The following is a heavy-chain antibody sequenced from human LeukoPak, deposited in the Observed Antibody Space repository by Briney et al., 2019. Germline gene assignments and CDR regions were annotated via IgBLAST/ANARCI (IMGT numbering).Heavy chain of an antibody. D-gene: IGHD2-2*01. Sequence: GGSLRLSCAASGFTFSSYWMHWVRQAPGKGLEWVSYISSSDSTIYYTDPVKGRFTISRDNAKNSLYLQMNSLRADDTAVYYCARADCSSTSCYELDYWGQGTLVTVSS. CDR1: GFTFSSYW. CDR3: ARADCSSTSCYELDY. V-gene: IGHV3-48*04. CDR2: ISSSDSTI. J-gene: IGHJ4*02.